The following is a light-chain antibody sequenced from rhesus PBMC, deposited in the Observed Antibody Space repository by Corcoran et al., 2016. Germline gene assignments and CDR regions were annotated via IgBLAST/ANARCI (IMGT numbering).Light chain of an antibody. Sequence: QAALTQPRSVSGSPGQSVTISYTGTSSDIGGYNYVSWYQQHPGTAPKLMIYDVNMRPPGVSDRFSGSKSGNTASLTISGLQAEDEADYYCCSYAGNYTYIFGDGTRLTVL. J-gene: IGLJ1*01. CDR1: SSDIGGYNY. CDR2: DVN. CDR3: CSYAGNYTYI. V-gene: IGLV2-32*01.